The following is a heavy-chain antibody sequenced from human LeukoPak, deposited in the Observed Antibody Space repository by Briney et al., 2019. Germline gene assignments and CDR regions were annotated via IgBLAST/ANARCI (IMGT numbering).Heavy chain of an antibody. CDR2: ITSSSSSYT. CDR1: GFTFSSYS. V-gene: IGHV3-21*01. CDR3: ARSHITMVRGVINYYFDY. J-gene: IGHJ4*02. Sequence: PGGSLRLSCAASGFTFSSYSMNWVRQAPGKGLEWVSFITSSSSSYTYYADSVKGRFTISRDNSKNTLYLQMNSLRAEDTAVYYCARSHITMVRGVINYYFDYWGQGTLVTVSS. D-gene: IGHD3-10*01.